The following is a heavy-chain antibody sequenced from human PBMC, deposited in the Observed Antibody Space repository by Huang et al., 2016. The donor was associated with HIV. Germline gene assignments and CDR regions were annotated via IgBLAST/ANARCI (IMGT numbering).Heavy chain of an antibody. D-gene: IGHD2-15*01. CDR1: GGSFSGYY. V-gene: IGHV4-34*01. CDR3: ARYGGNYYYYYGMDV. Sequence: QVQLQQWGAGLLKPSETLSLTCAVYGGSFSGYYWSWIRQPPGKGLEWIGEINHRGSTNYTPSLKSRVTISIDTSKNQFSLKLSSVTAADTAVYYCARYGGNYYYYYGMDVWGQGTTVTVSS. J-gene: IGHJ6*02. CDR2: INHRGST.